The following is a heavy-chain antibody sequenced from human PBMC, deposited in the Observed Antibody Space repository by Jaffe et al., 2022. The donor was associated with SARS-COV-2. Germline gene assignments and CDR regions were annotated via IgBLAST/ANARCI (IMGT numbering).Heavy chain of an antibody. J-gene: IGHJ6*02. CDR3: AREPASSWRVNYYYYGMDV. CDR1: GFTFSSYA. CDR2: ISYDGSNK. V-gene: IGHV3-30-3*01. D-gene: IGHD6-13*01. Sequence: QVQLVESGGGVVQPGRSLRLSCAASGFTFSSYAMHWVRQAPGKGLEWVAVISYDGSNKYYADSVKGRFTISRDNSKNTLYLQMNSLRAEDTAVYYCAREPASSWRVNYYYYGMDVWGQGTTVTVSS.